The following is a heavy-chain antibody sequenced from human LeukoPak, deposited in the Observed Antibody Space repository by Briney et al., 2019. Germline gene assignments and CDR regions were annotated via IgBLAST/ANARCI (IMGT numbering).Heavy chain of an antibody. CDR3: AASPGELFLDD. Sequence: GESLKISCKASGYSFTNYWIGWVRQVPGQGLEWLGIIYGGDSETRYNPSFQGQVTFSVVKSINTAYLQWSSLKTSDTAIYYCAASPGELFLDDWGQGSLISVSS. CDR2: IYGGDSET. V-gene: IGHV5-51*01. CDR1: GYSFTNYW. D-gene: IGHD3-10*01. J-gene: IGHJ4*02.